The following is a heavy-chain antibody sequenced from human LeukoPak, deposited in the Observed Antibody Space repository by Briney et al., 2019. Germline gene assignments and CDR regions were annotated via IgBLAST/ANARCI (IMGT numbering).Heavy chain of an antibody. CDR1: GFTFSSYW. Sequence: GGSLRLSSTVSGFTFSSYWMTWVRQAPGKGLEWVANIKQDGSQKYYVDSVKGRFTISRDNAKNSLYLQMNSLRAEDTAVYFCARGQTLTFWGQGTLVTVSS. V-gene: IGHV3-7*01. CDR2: IKQDGSQK. CDR3: ARGQTLTF. J-gene: IGHJ4*02. D-gene: IGHD1-14*01.